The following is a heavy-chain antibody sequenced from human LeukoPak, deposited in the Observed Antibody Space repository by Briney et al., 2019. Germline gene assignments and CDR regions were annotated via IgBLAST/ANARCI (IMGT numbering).Heavy chain of an antibody. D-gene: IGHD3-22*01. CDR2: IFYSGRT. J-gene: IGHJ4*02. Sequence: SETLSLTCSVSGGSISSSRVYWGWIRQPPGKGLEWIGIIFYSGRTFYNSSLSSRVTISVDTSKIQFSLRLSSVTAADTATYYCARLDNSGYYFIDYWGQGSLVIVSS. V-gene: IGHV4-39*01. CDR3: ARLDNSGYYFIDY. CDR1: GGSISSSRVY.